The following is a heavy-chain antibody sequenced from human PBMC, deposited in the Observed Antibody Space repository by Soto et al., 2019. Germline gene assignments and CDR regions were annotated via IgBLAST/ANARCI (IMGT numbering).Heavy chain of an antibody. Sequence: EVQLVESGGGLVQPGGSLRLSCAASGFTFSGYSMSWVRQAPGKGLAWVANIKQDGSETYYVASVKGRFTISRDNDKNSVYLQMNSLRADDTAVYYCARQRGCDYWGQGTLVTVSS. CDR2: IKQDGSET. CDR1: GFTFSGYS. D-gene: IGHD1-1*01. J-gene: IGHJ4*02. CDR3: ARQRGCDY. V-gene: IGHV3-7*01.